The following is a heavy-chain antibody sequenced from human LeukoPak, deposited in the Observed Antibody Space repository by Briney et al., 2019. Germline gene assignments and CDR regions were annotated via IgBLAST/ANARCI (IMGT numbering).Heavy chain of an antibody. CDR2: ISGRGGST. V-gene: IGHV3-23*01. J-gene: IGHJ6*02. D-gene: IGHD3-10*01. Sequence: GGSLRLSCAASGFTFSSYAMSWVRQAQGKGLEWVSAISGRGGSTYYAASVKGRFTISRDNSKNTLYLRMNSLRAEDTAVYYCARDFWDRGDARYYGMDVWGQGTTVTVSS. CDR1: GFTFSSYA. CDR3: ARDFWDRGDARYYGMDV.